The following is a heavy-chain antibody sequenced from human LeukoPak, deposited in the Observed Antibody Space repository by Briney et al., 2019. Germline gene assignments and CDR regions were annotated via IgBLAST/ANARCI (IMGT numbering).Heavy chain of an antibody. CDR2: IYYSGTT. J-gene: IGHJ6*03. CDR3: ARNQPGSSSSKRDYAYYYMDV. D-gene: IGHD2-2*01. Sequence: PSETLSLTCTVSGASISSYYWSWIRQSPGKGLEWIANIYYSGTTKYNPSLKSRVTISLDTSKNQFSLNLSSAIPADTAVYFCARNQPGSSSSKRDYAYYYMDVWGKGTTVTISS. V-gene: IGHV4-59*01. CDR1: GASISSYY.